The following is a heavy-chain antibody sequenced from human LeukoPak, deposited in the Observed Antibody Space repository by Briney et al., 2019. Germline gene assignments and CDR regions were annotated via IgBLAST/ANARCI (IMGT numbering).Heavy chain of an antibody. V-gene: IGHV3-23*01. J-gene: IGHJ4*02. CDR2: ISGSGGTT. D-gene: IGHD2-21*02. CDR1: VFTFSSYA. CDR3: AKDPHIVVVTAIIDY. Sequence: PGGSLRLSCAASVFTFSSYAMSWVRQAPGKGLEWVSAISGSGGTTYYADSVKGRFTISRDNSKNTLYLQMNSLRAEDTAVYYCAKDPHIVVVTAIIDYWGQGTLVTVSS.